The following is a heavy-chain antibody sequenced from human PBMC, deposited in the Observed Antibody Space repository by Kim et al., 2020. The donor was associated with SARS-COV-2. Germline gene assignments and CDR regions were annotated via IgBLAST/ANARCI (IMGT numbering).Heavy chain of an antibody. CDR2: INPSGGST. J-gene: IGHJ6*02. CDR1: GYTFTSYY. D-gene: IGHD3-16*02. V-gene: IGHV1-46*01. CDR3: ASPQGDYVWGSYRYPHYYYGMDV. Sequence: ASVKVSCKASGYTFTSYYMHWVRQAPGQGLEWMGIINPSGGSTSYAQKFQGRVTMTRDTSTSTVYMELSSLRSEDTAVYYCASPQGDYVWGSYRYPHYYYGMDVWGQGTTVTVSS.